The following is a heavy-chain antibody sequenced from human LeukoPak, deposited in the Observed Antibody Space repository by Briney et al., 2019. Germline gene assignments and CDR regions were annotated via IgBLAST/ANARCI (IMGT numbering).Heavy chain of an antibody. V-gene: IGHV3-74*01. CDR3: ARVPVEENDYFDY. CDR1: GFTFSSYW. D-gene: IGHD1-1*01. J-gene: IGHJ4*02. Sequence: PGGSLRLSCAASGFTFSSYWMHWVRQAPGKGLVWVSRINSDGSSTSYADSVKGRFTISRDNAKNTLYLQMNSLRAEDTAVYYCARVPVEENDYFDYWGQGTLVTVSS. CDR2: INSDGSST.